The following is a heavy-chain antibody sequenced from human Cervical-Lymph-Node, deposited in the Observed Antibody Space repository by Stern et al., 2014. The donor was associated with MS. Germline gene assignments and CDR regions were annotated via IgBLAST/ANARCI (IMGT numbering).Heavy chain of an antibody. CDR3: ARSSSPSPYYYYGMDV. D-gene: IGHD6-13*01. V-gene: IGHV3-33*01. Sequence: VQLVESGGGVVQPGRSLRLSCAASGFTFSSYGMHWVRQAPGKGLEWVAVLWYDGSNKYYADSVKGRFTISRDNSKTTLYLQMNSLRAEDTAVYYCARSSSPSPYYYYGMDVWGQGTTVTVSS. CDR2: LWYDGSNK. J-gene: IGHJ6*02. CDR1: GFTFSSYG.